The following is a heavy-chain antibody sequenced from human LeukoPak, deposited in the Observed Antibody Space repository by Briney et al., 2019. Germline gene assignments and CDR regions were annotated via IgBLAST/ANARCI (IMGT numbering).Heavy chain of an antibody. CDR1: GFTFSDRY. Sequence: PGGSLRLSCEASGFTFSDRYMSWVRQAPGKGLGWVANIKYDGDVTGILDPVRGRFTISRDNAKHLLFLQMNSLRAEDTAVYYCASLLGTATTFDNWGQGTLVTVST. J-gene: IGHJ4*02. CDR2: IKYDGDVT. V-gene: IGHV3-7*01. CDR3: ASLLGTATTFDN. D-gene: IGHD3-16*01.